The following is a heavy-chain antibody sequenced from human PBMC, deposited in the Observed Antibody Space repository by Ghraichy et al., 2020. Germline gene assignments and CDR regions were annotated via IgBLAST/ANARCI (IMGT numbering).Heavy chain of an antibody. CDR1: GGPFIGYS. J-gene: IGHJ6*02. D-gene: IGHD3-9*01. Sequence: SETLTLTCAVYGGPFIGYSLTWIRQVPGKGLVWIGEIDDNGTTKYNPSLAGRVAISKDTSKNQFSLRLNSLTAAVTAVYYCERGHWFHHRGMDVLGQGTTVTVSS. CDR3: ERGHWFHHRGMDV. V-gene: IGHV4-34*01. CDR2: IDDNGTT.